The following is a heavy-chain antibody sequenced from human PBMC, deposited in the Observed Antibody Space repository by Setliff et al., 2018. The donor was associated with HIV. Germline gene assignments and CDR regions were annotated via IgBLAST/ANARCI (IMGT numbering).Heavy chain of an antibody. Sequence: SETLSLTCTVSGDSISSDFYWGWIRQPPGKGLEWIASIYHSGNTYYMPSLQSRVTISVDMSKNQFSLKLNSVTAADTAVYYCAADNQYFDYWGQGTLVTVSS. CDR1: GDSISSDFY. J-gene: IGHJ4*02. CDR2: IYHSGNT. CDR3: AADNQYFDY. V-gene: IGHV4-38-2*02.